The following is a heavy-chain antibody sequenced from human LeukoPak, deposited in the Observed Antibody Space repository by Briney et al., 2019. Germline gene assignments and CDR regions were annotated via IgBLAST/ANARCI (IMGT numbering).Heavy chain of an antibody. CDR2: INHSGST. J-gene: IGHJ4*02. Sequence: SETLSLTCTVSGDSMSSYYWSWIRQPPGKGLEWIGEINHSGSTNYNPSLKSRVTISVDTSKNQFSLKLSSVTAADTAVYYCARGPRCSSTSCYDPRLYRVYYCEYWTQGARVTVSS. V-gene: IGHV4-34*01. D-gene: IGHD2-2*01. CDR1: GDSMSSYY. CDR3: ARGPRCSSTSCYDPRLYRVYYCEY.